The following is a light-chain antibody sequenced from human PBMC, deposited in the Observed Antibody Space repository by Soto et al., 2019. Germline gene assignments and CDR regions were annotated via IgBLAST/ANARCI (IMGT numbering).Light chain of an antibody. CDR1: QSVISS. J-gene: IGKJ1*01. CDR3: QQRSNWPGT. V-gene: IGKV3-11*01. Sequence: EIVLTQSPATLSLSPGERATLSCRASQSVISSLAWYQQKPGQAPRLLIYDASNSATGIPVRFSGSGSGTDFTLTISSLDPEDFALYYCQQRSNWPGTFGQGTKVDIK. CDR2: DAS.